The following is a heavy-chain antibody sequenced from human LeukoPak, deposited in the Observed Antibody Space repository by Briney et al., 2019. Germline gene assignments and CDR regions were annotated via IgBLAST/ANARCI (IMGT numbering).Heavy chain of an antibody. V-gene: IGHV4-59*01. CDR2: IYYSGST. J-gene: IGHJ5*02. Sequence: PSETLSLTCTVSGGSISSYYWNWIRQPPGKGLEWIGYIYYSGSTNYNPSLKSRVTISVDTSKNQFSLKLSSVTAADTAVYYCAREGDHDYGDFDPWFDPWGQGTLVTVSS. CDR1: GGSISSYY. CDR3: AREGDHDYGDFDPWFDP. D-gene: IGHD4-17*01.